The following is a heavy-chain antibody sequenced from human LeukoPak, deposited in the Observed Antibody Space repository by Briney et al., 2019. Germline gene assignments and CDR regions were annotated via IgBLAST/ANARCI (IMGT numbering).Heavy chain of an antibody. CDR2: ISAYNGNT. Sequence: ASVKVSCKASGYTFTSYGISWVRQAPGQGLEWMGWISAYNGNTNCAQKLQGRVTMTTDTSTSTAYMELRSLRSDDTAVYYCARDYDYVWGSPGSAFDIWGQGTMVTVSS. V-gene: IGHV1-18*01. CDR3: ARDYDYVWGSPGSAFDI. D-gene: IGHD3-16*01. J-gene: IGHJ3*02. CDR1: GYTFTSYG.